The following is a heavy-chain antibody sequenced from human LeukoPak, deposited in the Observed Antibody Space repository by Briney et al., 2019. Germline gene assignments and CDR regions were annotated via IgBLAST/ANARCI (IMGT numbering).Heavy chain of an antibody. J-gene: IGHJ6*03. Sequence: SETLSLTCTVSGGSISSGSYYWSWIRQPAGKGLEWIGRIYTSGSTNYNPSLKSRVTMSVDTSKNQFSLKLSFVTAADTAVYYCARQHDSYHYYYVDVWGTGMTVTVSS. CDR3: ARQHDSYHYYYVDV. D-gene: IGHD6-13*01. V-gene: IGHV4-61*02. CDR1: GGSISSGSYY. CDR2: IYTSGST.